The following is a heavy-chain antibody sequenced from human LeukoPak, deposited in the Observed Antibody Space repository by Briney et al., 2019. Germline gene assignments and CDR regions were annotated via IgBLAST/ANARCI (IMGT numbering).Heavy chain of an antibody. CDR3: ARVFGSSTSCPDY. V-gene: IGHV3-21*01. CDR1: GFTFSGYS. D-gene: IGHD2-2*01. Sequence: GGSLRLSCAASGFTFSGYSMNWVRQAPGKGLEWVSSISSSSGYIYYADSVKGRFTISRDNAKNSLYLQMNSLRAEDTAVYYCARVFGSSTSCPDYWGQGTLVTVSS. J-gene: IGHJ4*02. CDR2: ISSSSGYI.